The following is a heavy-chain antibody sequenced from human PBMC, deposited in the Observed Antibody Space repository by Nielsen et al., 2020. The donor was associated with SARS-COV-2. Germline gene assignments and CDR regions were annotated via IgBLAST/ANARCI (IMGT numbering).Heavy chain of an antibody. CDR3: ARAVCGTSCYGAPHPPYCFDY. D-gene: IGHD2-2*01. CDR1: GGSFSGYY. Sequence: SATLSLTCAVSGGSFSGYYWNWIRQPPGKGLEWIGEINHSGSTNYKPSLTSRVTISIDTSKNQFSLKLRPVTVAETAVYFGARAVCGTSCYGAPHPPYCFDYWGQGTLVTVSS. V-gene: IGHV4-34*01. J-gene: IGHJ4*02. CDR2: INHSGST.